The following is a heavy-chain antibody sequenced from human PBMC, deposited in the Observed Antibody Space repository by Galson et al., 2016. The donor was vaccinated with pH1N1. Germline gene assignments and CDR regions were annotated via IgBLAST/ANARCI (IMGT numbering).Heavy chain of an antibody. CDR3: ARESLEWLIISGHRVELNWFDS. CDR2: VSGTGTT. D-gene: IGHD3-3*01. V-gene: IGHV4-61*02. CDR1: GGSISSDSDY. J-gene: IGHJ5*01. Sequence: TLSLTCTVSGGSISSDSDYWTWIRQPAGKGLEWIGRVSGTGTTNYNPSLKSRVTISIDTSQNQFPLKLASVTAADTAVYFCARESLEWLIISGHRVELNWFDSWGQGTLVTVSS.